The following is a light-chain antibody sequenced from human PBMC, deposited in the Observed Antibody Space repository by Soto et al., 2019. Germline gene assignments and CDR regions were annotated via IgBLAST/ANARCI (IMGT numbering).Light chain of an antibody. CDR3: QQYGNSPGT. CDR1: QNINNNY. J-gene: IGKJ5*01. V-gene: IGKV3-20*01. CDR2: GAS. Sequence: VLTQAAGALSLSPGGRATLSCRASQNINNNYLAWYQHKPGQAPRLLIYGASTRATGIPDRFRGSGSGTDFTLTVSRLEPEDFAVYHCQQYGNSPGTFGQGTRLEI.